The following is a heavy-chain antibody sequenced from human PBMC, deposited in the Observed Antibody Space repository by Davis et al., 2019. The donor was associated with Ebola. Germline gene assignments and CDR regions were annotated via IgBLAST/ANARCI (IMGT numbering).Heavy chain of an antibody. CDR3: ARAVVAATGGWFDP. V-gene: IGHV3-53*01. J-gene: IGHJ5*02. CDR2: IYSSGSI. Sequence: GGSLRLSCAVSGFTVSSNYMSWVRQAPGKGLEWVSVIYSSGSIHYADSVKGRFTISRDNSKNTLSLQMNSLRAEDTAVYYCARAVVAATGGWFDPWGQGTLVTVSS. D-gene: IGHD2-15*01. CDR1: GFTVSSNY.